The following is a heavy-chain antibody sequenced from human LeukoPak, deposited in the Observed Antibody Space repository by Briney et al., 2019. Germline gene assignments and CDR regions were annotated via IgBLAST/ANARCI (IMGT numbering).Heavy chain of an antibody. Sequence: SGPALVKPTQTLTLTCTFSGFSLTTGGMRVSWVRQPPGKALEWLARTDRDDDKFYSTSLKTGLSISKDTSKNQVVLTMTNMDPADTATYYCTRMDFWGQGILVTVSS. CDR1: GFSLTTGGMR. CDR3: TRMDF. J-gene: IGHJ4*02. CDR2: TDRDDDK. V-gene: IGHV2-70*04.